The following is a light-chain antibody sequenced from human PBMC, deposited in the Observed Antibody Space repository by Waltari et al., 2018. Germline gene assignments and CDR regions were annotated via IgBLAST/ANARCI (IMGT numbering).Light chain of an antibody. J-gene: IGKJ1*01. Sequence: EIVLTQSPATLSLSPGERATLPCRASQSVSSYLAWYQQKPGQAPRLLIYDASNRATGIAARFSGGGSGTDFTLTISSLEPEDFAVYYCQQRSNGPRTFGQGTKVEIK. V-gene: IGKV3-11*01. CDR3: QQRSNGPRT. CDR1: QSVSSY. CDR2: DAS.